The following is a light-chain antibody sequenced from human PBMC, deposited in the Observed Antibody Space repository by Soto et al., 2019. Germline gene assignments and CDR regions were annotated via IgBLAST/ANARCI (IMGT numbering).Light chain of an antibody. Sequence: DIQMTQSPSSLSASVGDRVTITCRASQSISSYLNWYQQKPGKAPKLLIYAASSLQGGVPSRFSGSGSGTDFTLTISSLQPEDFATYYCQQSSRTPLTFGGGTKVEIK. CDR1: QSISSY. V-gene: IGKV1-39*01. J-gene: IGKJ4*01. CDR2: AAS. CDR3: QQSSRTPLT.